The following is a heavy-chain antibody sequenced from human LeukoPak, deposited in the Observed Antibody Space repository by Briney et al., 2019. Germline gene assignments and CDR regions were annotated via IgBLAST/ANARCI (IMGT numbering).Heavy chain of an antibody. J-gene: IGHJ2*01. V-gene: IGHV3-7*01. CDR3: ARMDSMVRGVIRASYWYFDL. CDR1: GFTFSSYW. D-gene: IGHD3-10*01. Sequence: GGSLRLSCAASGFTFSSYWMSWVRQAPGKGLEWVANIKQDGSEKYYVDSVKGRFTISRDNAKNSLYPQMNSLRAEDTAVYYCARMDSMVRGVIRASYWYFDLWGRGTLVTVSS. CDR2: IKQDGSEK.